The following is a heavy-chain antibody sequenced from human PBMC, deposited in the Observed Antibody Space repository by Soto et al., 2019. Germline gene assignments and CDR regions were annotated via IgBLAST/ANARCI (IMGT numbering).Heavy chain of an antibody. Sequence: EVQLVESGGGLVQPGGSLRLSCAASGFTFSSYAMHWVRQAPGKGLEYVSAISGSGGSTYYANSVKGRFTISRDNSKNTLYLQRGSLRAEDMAVYYCARRGYGLYFDYWGQGTLVTVSS. CDR1: GFTFSSYA. V-gene: IGHV3-64*01. CDR2: ISGSGGST. J-gene: IGHJ4*02. CDR3: ARRGYGLYFDY. D-gene: IGHD3-10*01.